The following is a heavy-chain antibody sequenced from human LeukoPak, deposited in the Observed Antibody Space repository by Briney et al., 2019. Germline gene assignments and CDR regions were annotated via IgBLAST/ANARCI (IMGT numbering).Heavy chain of an antibody. CDR1: GYTFTSYD. J-gene: IGHJ4*02. CDR2: MNPNSGNT. D-gene: IGHD3-3*01. Sequence: ASVKVSCKASGYTFTSYDINWVRQATGQGLEWMGWMNPNSGNTGYAQKFQGRVTITRNTSISTAYMELSSLRSEDTAVYYCARWGDWSGYYLKGDFDYWGQGTLVTVSS. V-gene: IGHV1-8*03. CDR3: ARWGDWSGYYLKGDFDY.